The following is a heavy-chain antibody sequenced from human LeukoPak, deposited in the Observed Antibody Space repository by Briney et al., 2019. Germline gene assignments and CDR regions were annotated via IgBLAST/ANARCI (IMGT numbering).Heavy chain of an antibody. D-gene: IGHD3-10*01. CDR1: GFTFSTYA. V-gene: IGHV3-23*01. Sequence: GGCLRLSCAASGFTFSTYAMSWVRQPPGTGREWVSSISGGGVDTYYADSVKGRFTIPRDNSKNTLYLQMNSLRAEDTAVYYCAKGAVREELYHYYYMDVWGKGTTVTISS. CDR3: AKGAVREELYHYYYMDV. J-gene: IGHJ6*03. CDR2: ISGGGVDT.